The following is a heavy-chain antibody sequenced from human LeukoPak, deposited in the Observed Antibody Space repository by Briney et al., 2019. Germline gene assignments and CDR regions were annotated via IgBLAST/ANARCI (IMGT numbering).Heavy chain of an antibody. CDR1: GYTFTSCD. J-gene: IGHJ4*02. CDR2: MNPNSSNT. Sequence: GASVKLSCKASGYTFTSCDINWVREATGQGLEWMGWMNPNSSNTGYGQSFQGRITMTRDISIGTAYMELSNLTSEDTAIYYCTRGSSGRRDNWGQGTLVTVSA. D-gene: IGHD6-19*01. V-gene: IGHV1-8*01. CDR3: TRGSSGRRDN.